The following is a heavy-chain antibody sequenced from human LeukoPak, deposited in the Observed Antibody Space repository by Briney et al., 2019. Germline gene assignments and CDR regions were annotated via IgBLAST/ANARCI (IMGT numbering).Heavy chain of an antibody. CDR1: GFTFDDYA. CDR3: AKAMGSRSGYAIDY. CDR2: ISWNSGSI. Sequence: GGSLRLSCAASGFTFDDYAMHWVRQAPGKGLEWVSGISWNSGSIGYADSVKGRFTISRDNAKNSLYLQMNSLRAEDTALYYCAKAMGSRSGYAIDYWGQEPWSPSPQ. D-gene: IGHD5-12*01. V-gene: IGHV3-9*01. J-gene: IGHJ4*01.